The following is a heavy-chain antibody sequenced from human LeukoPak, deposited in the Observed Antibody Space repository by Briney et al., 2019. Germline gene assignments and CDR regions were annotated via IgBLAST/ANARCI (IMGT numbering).Heavy chain of an antibody. J-gene: IGHJ3*02. D-gene: IGHD6-19*01. CDR1: GFTFDDYA. CDR3: AKRIAVAGHAFDI. V-gene: IGHV3-23*01. CDR2: VSGSGGST. Sequence: GGSLRLSCAASGFTFDDYAMHWVRQAPGKGLEWVSAVSGSGGSTYYADSVKGRFTISRDNSKNTLYLQMNSLRAEDTAVYYCAKRIAVAGHAFDIWGQGTMVTVSS.